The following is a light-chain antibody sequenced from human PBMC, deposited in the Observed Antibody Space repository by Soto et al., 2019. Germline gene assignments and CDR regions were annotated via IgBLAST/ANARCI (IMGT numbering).Light chain of an antibody. J-gene: IGKJ1*01. V-gene: IGKV1-8*01. CDR3: QQYYSYPRT. CDR1: QGISSY. CDR2: AAS. Sequence: AIRMTQSPSSLSASTGDRVTITCRASQGISSYLAWYQQKPGKAPKLLIYAASTLQSGVPSRFSGSGSGTDFTLTISCLQSEDFATYSCQQYYSYPRTFGQGPKVEIK.